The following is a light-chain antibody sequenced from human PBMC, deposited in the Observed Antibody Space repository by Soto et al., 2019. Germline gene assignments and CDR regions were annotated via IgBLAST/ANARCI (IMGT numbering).Light chain of an antibody. CDR1: QTFGSTY. CDR3: QQYGSSPLT. V-gene: IGKV3-20*01. Sequence: ESVLTQSQGTLSLSPGERVTLSCRASQTFGSTYLAWYQQRPGQSPRLLIYGASRRASGIPDRFRGSGSGTDFTLTISRLEPEDFAVYYCQQYGSSPLTFGGGTKVDIK. J-gene: IGKJ4*01. CDR2: GAS.